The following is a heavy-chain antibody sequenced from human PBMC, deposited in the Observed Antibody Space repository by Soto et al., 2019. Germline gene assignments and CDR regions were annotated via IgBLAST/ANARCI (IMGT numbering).Heavy chain of an antibody. J-gene: IGHJ6*02. CDR3: ARLVRFGYGMDV. CDR1: GGSISSYY. D-gene: IGHD3-10*01. CDR2: IYYSGST. V-gene: IGHV4-59*01. Sequence: QVQLQESGPGLVKPSETLSLTCTVSGGSISSYYWSWIRQPPGKGLEWIGYIYYSGSTNYNPSLKSRVTISVDTSKNQFSLKLSSVTAADTAVYYCARLVRFGYGMDVWGQGTTVTVSS.